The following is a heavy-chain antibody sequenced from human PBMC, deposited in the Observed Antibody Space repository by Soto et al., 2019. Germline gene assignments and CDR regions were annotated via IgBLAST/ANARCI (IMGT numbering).Heavy chain of an antibody. CDR3: ARTGVYSHAN. Sequence: KPSETLSLTCAVSGYSISSGSYWGWIRQPPGKGLEWIGSIYKSGTTYYNPSLKSRLTISVDTSKNQFSLILSSVTATDTAVYFCARTGVYSHANWGQGXLVTVYS. J-gene: IGHJ4*02. D-gene: IGHD5-18*01. CDR1: GYSISSGSY. CDR2: IYKSGTT. V-gene: IGHV4-38-2*01.